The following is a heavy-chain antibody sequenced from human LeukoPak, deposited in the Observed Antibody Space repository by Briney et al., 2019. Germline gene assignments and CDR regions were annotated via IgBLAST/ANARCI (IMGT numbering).Heavy chain of an antibody. CDR2: IYYSGST. CDR1: GGSISSSSYY. J-gene: IGHJ4*02. CDR3: ARDSSKDGYATDY. V-gene: IGHV4-39*07. D-gene: IGHD5-24*01. Sequence: PSETLSLTCTVSGGSISSSSYYWGWIRQPPGKGLEWIGGIYYSGSTYYNPSLKSRVTISVDTSKNQFSLKLSSVTAADTAVYYCARDSSKDGYATDYWGQGTLVTVSS.